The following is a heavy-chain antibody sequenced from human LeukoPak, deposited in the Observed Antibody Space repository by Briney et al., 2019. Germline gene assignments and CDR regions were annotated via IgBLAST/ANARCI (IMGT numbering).Heavy chain of an antibody. Sequence: PSETLSLTCTVSGGSISSYYWSWIRQPAGKGLEWIGGIYTSGSTNYNPSLKSRVTMSVDTSKNQFSLKLSSVTAADTAVYYCARDTYYYDSSGYWADYWGQGTLVTVSS. V-gene: IGHV4-4*07. CDR1: GGSISSYY. J-gene: IGHJ4*02. CDR2: IYTSGST. D-gene: IGHD3-22*01. CDR3: ARDTYYYDSSGYWADY.